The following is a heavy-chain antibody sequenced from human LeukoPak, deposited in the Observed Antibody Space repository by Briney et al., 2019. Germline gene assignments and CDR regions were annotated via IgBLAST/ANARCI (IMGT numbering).Heavy chain of an antibody. CDR2: IIPIFGTA. D-gene: IGHD2-15*01. V-gene: IGHV1-69*13. CDR3: ARDTGYCSGGSCYSTLDY. CDR1: GGTFSSYA. Sequence: ASVKVSCKASGGTFSSYAISWVRQAPGQGLEWMGGIIPIFGTANYAQKFQGRVTITADESTSTAYMELSSLRSEDTAVYYRARDTGYCSGGSCYSTLDYWGQGTLVTVSS. J-gene: IGHJ4*02.